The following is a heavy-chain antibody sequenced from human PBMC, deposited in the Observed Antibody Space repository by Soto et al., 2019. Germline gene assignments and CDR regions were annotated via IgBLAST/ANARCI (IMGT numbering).Heavy chain of an antibody. CDR3: ANRGGEYIRAFQY. V-gene: IGHV3-23*01. D-gene: IGHD2-15*01. CDR1: GLTLSSYA. CDR2: INVRGDNT. Sequence: PGGSLRLSCAASGLTLSSYAMSWVRQAPGKGPEWVSAINVRGDNTYYADSVKGRFTISRDNSKNTLYLQMSSLRAEDTAIYYCANRGGEYIRAFQYWGQGTLVTVSS. J-gene: IGHJ1*01.